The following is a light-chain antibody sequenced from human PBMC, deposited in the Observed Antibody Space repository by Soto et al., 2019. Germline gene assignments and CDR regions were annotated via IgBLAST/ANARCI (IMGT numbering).Light chain of an antibody. Sequence: EIVMTQSPPTLSVSPGEGATLSCRASQSVSRKLAWYQQKPGQAPRLLIYGASTRATGIPARFSGSGSGTEFTLIISSLQSEDSAVYYCQQYNSWLWTFGQGTKVDIK. V-gene: IGKV3-15*01. CDR3: QQYNSWLWT. CDR2: GAS. J-gene: IGKJ1*01. CDR1: QSVSRK.